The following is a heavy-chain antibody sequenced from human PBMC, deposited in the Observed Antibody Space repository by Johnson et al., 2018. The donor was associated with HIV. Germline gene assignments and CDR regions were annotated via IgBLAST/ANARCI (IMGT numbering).Heavy chain of an antibody. CDR1: RFTFDDYG. D-gene: IGHD1-26*01. CDR2: INWNGGST. J-gene: IGHJ3*01. V-gene: IGHV3-20*04. CDR3: AKPLVGATRDDAFDV. Sequence: VQLVESGGGVVRPGGSLRLSCATSRFTFDDYGMSWVRQAPGKGLEWVSGINWNGGSTGYADSVKGRFTISRDNAKNSLYLQMNSLSAEDTAVYYCAKPLVGATRDDAFDVWGQGTMVTVSS.